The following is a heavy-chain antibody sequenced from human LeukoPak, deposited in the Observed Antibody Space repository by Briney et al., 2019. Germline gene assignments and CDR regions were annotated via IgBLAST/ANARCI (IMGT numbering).Heavy chain of an antibody. D-gene: IGHD3-16*01. J-gene: IGHJ3*02. V-gene: IGHV5-51*01. CDR2: IFPGDSDT. CDR3: ARHLTMITVPRDAFDI. Sequence: GESLKISCKGSGYSFTSYWIGWGRQMPGKGLEGMGVIFPGDSDTRYSPSFQGQVTISADQSLSTAYLQWSGLKASDTAMYYCARHLTMITVPRDAFDIWGQGTMVTVSS. CDR1: GYSFTSYW.